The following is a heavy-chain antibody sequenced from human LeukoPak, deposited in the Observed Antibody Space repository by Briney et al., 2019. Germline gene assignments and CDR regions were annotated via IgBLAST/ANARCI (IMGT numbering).Heavy chain of an antibody. V-gene: IGHV3-21*01. CDR2: IDRSGTYI. J-gene: IGHJ6*02. CDR3: ARGQVRSDNPDCDGMDV. D-gene: IGHD1-14*01. CDR1: GFTFSRYS. Sequence: GGSLRLSCAASGFTFSRYSMNWVRQAPGKGLEWVSSIDRSGTYIYYADSVKGRFTMSRDNAKNSLYLQMTSLRAEDTAVYYCARGQVRSDNPDCDGMDVWGQGTTVTV.